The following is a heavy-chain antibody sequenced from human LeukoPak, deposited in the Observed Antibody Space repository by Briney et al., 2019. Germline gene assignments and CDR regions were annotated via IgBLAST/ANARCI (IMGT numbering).Heavy chain of an antibody. V-gene: IGHV3-33*01. CDR1: GFTFNSYG. CDR3: ARVDSYCSGEGCYYYYGMDV. CDR2: IWDDGSNE. J-gene: IGHJ6*02. Sequence: GRALRLSCVASGFTFNSYGIHWVRQTPGEGLEWVALIWDDGSNEYYADSVKGRFTISRDNSKNTLYLQMNSLRAEDTAVYYCARVDSYCSGEGCYYYYGMDVWGQGTTVTVPS. D-gene: IGHD2-15*01.